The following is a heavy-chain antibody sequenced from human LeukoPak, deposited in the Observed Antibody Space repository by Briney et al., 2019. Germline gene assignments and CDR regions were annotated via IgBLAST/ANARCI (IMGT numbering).Heavy chain of an antibody. V-gene: IGHV4-34*01. Sequence: SETLSLTCAVYGGSFSGYYWSWIRQPPGKGLEWIGEINHSGSTNYNPSLKSRVTISVDTSKNQFSLKLSSVTAADTAVYYCAREGPRWTGYKYYYDSSGYPTDFDYWGQGTLVTVSS. J-gene: IGHJ4*02. CDR1: GGSFSGYY. CDR2: INHSGST. D-gene: IGHD3-22*01. CDR3: AREGPRWTGYKYYYDSSGYPTDFDY.